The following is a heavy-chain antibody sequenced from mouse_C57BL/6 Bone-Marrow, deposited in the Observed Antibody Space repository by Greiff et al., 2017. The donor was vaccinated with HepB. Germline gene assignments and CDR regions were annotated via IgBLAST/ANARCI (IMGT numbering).Heavy chain of an antibody. CDR2: IHPNSGST. CDR3: ARPSTIVTTRFAY. J-gene: IGHJ3*01. CDR1: GYTFTSYW. V-gene: IGHV1-64*01. D-gene: IGHD2-2*01. Sequence: VQLQQPGAELVKPGASVKLSCKASGYTFTSYWMHWVKQRPGQGLEWIGMIHPNSGSTNYNEKFKSKATLTVDKSSSTAYMQLSSLTSEYSAVYYCARPSTIVTTRFAYWGQGTLVTVSA.